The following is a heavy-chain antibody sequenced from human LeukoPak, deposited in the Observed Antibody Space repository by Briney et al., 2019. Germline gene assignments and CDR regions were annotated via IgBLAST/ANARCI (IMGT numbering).Heavy chain of an antibody. Sequence: GGSLRLSCAASGFTFSSYAMSWVRQAPGKGLEWVSAISGSGGSTYYADSVKGRFTISRDNCKNTLYLQMNSLRAEDTAVYYCAKDPRYCSSTSCYPGDYWGQGTLVTVSS. V-gene: IGHV3-23*01. CDR2: ISGSGGST. CDR3: AKDPRYCSSTSCYPGDY. D-gene: IGHD2-2*01. CDR1: GFTFSSYA. J-gene: IGHJ4*02.